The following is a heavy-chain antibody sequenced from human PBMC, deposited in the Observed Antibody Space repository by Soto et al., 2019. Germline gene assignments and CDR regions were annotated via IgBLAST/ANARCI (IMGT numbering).Heavy chain of an antibody. CDR3: AKVDGGITMIVVVYYYFDY. Sequence: GGSLRLSCAASGFTFSSYAMSWVRQAPGKGLEWVSGISRSGGSTSYADSVKGRFTISRDYSKNTLYLQMNSLRAEDTAVYYCAKVDGGITMIVVVYYYFDYWGQGALVTVS. CDR1: GFTFSSYA. V-gene: IGHV3-23*01. CDR2: ISRSGGST. J-gene: IGHJ4*02. D-gene: IGHD3-22*01.